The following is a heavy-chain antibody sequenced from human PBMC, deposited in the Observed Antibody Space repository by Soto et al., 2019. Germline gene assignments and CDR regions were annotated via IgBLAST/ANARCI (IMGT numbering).Heavy chain of an antibody. Sequence: GGSLRLSCAASGFTFSSYAMHWVRQAPGKGLEWVAVISYDGSNKYYADSVKGRFTISRDNSKNTLYLQMNSLRAEDTAVYYCAREASNWNYAESYFDYWGQGTLVTVSS. D-gene: IGHD1-7*01. CDR1: GFTFSSYA. CDR2: ISYDGSNK. J-gene: IGHJ4*02. V-gene: IGHV3-30-3*01. CDR3: AREASNWNYAESYFDY.